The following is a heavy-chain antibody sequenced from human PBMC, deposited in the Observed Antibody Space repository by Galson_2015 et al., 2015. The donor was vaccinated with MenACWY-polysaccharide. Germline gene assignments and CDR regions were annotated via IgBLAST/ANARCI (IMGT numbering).Heavy chain of an antibody. Sequence: SVKVSCKASGYTFTSYAMHWVRQAPGQRLEWMGWINAGNGNTKYSQKFQGRVTITRDTSASTAYMELSSLRSEDTAVYYCARGRAYYYDSSGLSSFDYWGQGTLVTVSS. CDR2: INAGNGNT. D-gene: IGHD3-22*01. V-gene: IGHV1-3*01. CDR3: ARGRAYYYDSSGLSSFDY. J-gene: IGHJ4*02. CDR1: GYTFTSYA.